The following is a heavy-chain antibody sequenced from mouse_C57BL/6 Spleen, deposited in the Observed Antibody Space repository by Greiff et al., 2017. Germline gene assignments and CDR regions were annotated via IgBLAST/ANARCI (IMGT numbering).Heavy chain of an antibody. J-gene: IGHJ2*01. Sequence: QVQLQQPGAELVKPGASVKLSCKASGYTFTSYWMHWVKQRPGQGLEWIGMIHPNSGSTNYNEKFKSKATLTVDKSSSTAYMQLSSLTSEDSAVYYCASPLTTVVASYFDYWGQGTTLTVSS. CDR3: ASPLTTVVASYFDY. D-gene: IGHD1-1*01. CDR1: GYTFTSYW. CDR2: IHPNSGST. V-gene: IGHV1-64*01.